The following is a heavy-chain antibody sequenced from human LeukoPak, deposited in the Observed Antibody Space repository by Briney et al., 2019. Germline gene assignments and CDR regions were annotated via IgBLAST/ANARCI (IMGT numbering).Heavy chain of an antibody. J-gene: IGHJ5*02. Sequence: SVNVSFKASGGTSSSYAISWVRQAPGQGLEWMGGIIPIFGTANYAQKFQGRVTITTDESTSTAYMELSSLRSEDTAVYYCASLAAAGTGGWFDPWGQGTLVTVSS. CDR1: GGTSSSYA. CDR3: ASLAAAGTGGWFDP. CDR2: IIPIFGTA. D-gene: IGHD6-13*01. V-gene: IGHV1-69*05.